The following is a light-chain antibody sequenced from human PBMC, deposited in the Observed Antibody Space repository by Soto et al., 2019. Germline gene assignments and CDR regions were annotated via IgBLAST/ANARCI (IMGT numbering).Light chain of an antibody. J-gene: IGKJ4*01. CDR3: KQSHKLPLS. V-gene: IGKV1-33*01. CDR1: QDIVHY. CDR2: DSS. Sequence: DIQMTQSPSSLSASVGDRVTITCQARQDIVHYFNWYQQKPGKAPRLLIYDSSTLQTEVPSRFSGSGSGTDFTFAISRRQPEDIATYYCKQSHKLPLSFGGGTKVQIK.